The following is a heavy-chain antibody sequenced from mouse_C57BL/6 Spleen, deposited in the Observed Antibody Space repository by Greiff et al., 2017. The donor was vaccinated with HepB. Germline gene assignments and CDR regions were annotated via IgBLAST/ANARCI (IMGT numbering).Heavy chain of an antibody. CDR1: GYAFSSSW. Sequence: QVQLQQSGPELVKPGASVKISCKASGYAFSSSWMNWVKQRPGKGLEWIGRIYPGDGDTNYNGKFKGKATLTADKSSSTAYMQRSSLTSEDSAVYFCARVLNWDVYAMDYWGQGTSVTVSS. V-gene: IGHV1-82*01. D-gene: IGHD4-1*01. J-gene: IGHJ4*01. CDR3: ARVLNWDVYAMDY. CDR2: IYPGDGDT.